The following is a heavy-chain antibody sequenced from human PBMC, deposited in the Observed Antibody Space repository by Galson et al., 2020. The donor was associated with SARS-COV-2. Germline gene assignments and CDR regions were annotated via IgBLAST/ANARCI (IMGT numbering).Heavy chain of an antibody. Sequence: SETLSLTCTVSGGSISSGDYYWSWIRQPPGKGLEWMGYIYYSGSTYYNPSLKSRVTISVDTSKNQFSLKLSSVTAADTAVYYCARVLYDSSGYYSDYFDYWGQGTLVTVSS. D-gene: IGHD3-22*01. J-gene: IGHJ4*02. CDR1: GGSISSGDYY. V-gene: IGHV4-30-4*01. CDR3: ARVLYDSSGYYSDYFDY. CDR2: IYYSGST.